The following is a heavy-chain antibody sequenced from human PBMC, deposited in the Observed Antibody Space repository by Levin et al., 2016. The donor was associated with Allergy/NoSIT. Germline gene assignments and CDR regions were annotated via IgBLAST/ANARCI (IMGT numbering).Heavy chain of an antibody. CDR2: IFFGGDT. J-gene: IGHJ4*02. CDR1: GSINGFY. CDR3: AGSRSYVDFDF. Sequence: SETLSLTCSVGGSINGFYWSWIRQSPGRRLEWIGYIFFGGDTNYNPSLKSRVSLSIDASKRQVSLKLRSVTAADTGTYYCAGSRSYVDFDFWGQGAPVIVSS. D-gene: IGHD3-16*01. V-gene: IGHV4-59*08.